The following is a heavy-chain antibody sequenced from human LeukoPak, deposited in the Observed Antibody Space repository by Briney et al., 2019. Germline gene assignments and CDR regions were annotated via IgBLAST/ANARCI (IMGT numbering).Heavy chain of an antibody. J-gene: IGHJ4*02. CDR1: GGSFSGYY. CDR3: ARGLGRYYGSGSYYPRLWDY. D-gene: IGHD3-10*01. CDR2: INHSGST. Sequence: SETLSLTCAVYGGSFSGYYWSWIRQPPGKGLEWIGEINHSGSTNYNPSLKSRVTISVDTSKNQFSLKLSSVTAADTAVYYCARGLGRYYGSGSYYPRLWDYWGQGTLVTVSS. V-gene: IGHV4-34*01.